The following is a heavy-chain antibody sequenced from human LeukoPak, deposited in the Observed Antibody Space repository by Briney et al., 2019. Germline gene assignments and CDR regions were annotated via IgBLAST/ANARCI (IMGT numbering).Heavy chain of an antibody. CDR3: ARGPLEWLSFYYYYYGMDV. CDR2: INHSGST. J-gene: IGHJ6*02. Sequence: PSETLSLTCAVYGGSFSGYYWSWIRKPPGKGLEWIWEINHSGSTNYNPSVKSRVTISVDTSKNQFSLKLSSVTAADTAVYYCARGPLEWLSFYYYYYGMDVWGQGTTVTVSS. D-gene: IGHD3-3*01. CDR1: GGSFSGYY. V-gene: IGHV4-34*01.